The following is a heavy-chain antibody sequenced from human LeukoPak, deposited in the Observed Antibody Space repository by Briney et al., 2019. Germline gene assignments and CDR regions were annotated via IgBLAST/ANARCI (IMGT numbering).Heavy chain of an antibody. CDR3: ATDYGDSHYYYGMDV. CDR2: IWYDGSNK. J-gene: IGHJ6*02. D-gene: IGHD4-17*01. V-gene: IGHV3-33*03. Sequence: TGGSLRLSCAASGFTFSSYGMYWVRQAPGKGLEWVAVIWYDGSNKYYADSVKGRFTISRDNAKNSLYLQMNSLRAEDTAVYYCATDYGDSHYYYGMDVWGQGTTVTVSS. CDR1: GFTFSSYG.